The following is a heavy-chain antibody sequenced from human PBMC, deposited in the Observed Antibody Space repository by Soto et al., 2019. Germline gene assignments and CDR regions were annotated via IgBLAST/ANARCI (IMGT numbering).Heavy chain of an antibody. Sequence: SVKVSWKASGGTFSNSGISWVRQATRQGLEWMGGIIPIFDTTNYAQKLQGRITIIADESTNTVYMELSNLRSADTGVYYCARAPILVSVTLHENYFDSWGQGTLFTV. CDR3: ARAPILVSVTLHENYFDS. CDR2: IIPIFDTT. J-gene: IGHJ4*02. D-gene: IGHD2-21*02. CDR1: GGTFSNSG. V-gene: IGHV1-69*13.